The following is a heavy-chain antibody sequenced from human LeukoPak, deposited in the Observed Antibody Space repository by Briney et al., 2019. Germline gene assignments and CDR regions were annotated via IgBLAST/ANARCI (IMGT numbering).Heavy chain of an antibody. CDR2: ISSSSSYI. J-gene: IGHJ3*02. V-gene: IGHV3-21*01. D-gene: IGHD6-13*01. Sequence: PGGSLRLSCAASGFTFSSYSMNWVRQAPGKGLEWVSSISSSSSYIYYADSVKGRFTISRDNAKNSLYLQMNSLRAEDTAVYYCAREGDSSNYSWFAFDIWGQGTMVTVSS. CDR1: GFTFSSYS. CDR3: AREGDSSNYSWFAFDI.